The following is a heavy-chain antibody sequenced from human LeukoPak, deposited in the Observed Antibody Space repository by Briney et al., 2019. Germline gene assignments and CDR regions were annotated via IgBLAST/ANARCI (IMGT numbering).Heavy chain of an antibody. CDR1: GFTFSSYA. CDR2: ISGSGGST. D-gene: IGHD2-2*01. Sequence: GGSLRLSCAASGFTFSSYAMSWVRQAPGKGLEWVSAISGSGGSTYYADSVKGRFTISRDNSKNTLYLQMDSLRAEDTAVYYCAKDHCSSTSCYFDYWGQGTLVTVSS. J-gene: IGHJ4*02. CDR3: AKDHCSSTSCYFDY. V-gene: IGHV3-23*01.